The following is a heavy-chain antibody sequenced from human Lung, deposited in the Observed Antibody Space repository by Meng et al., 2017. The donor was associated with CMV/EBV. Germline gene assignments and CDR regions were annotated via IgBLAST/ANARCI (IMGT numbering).Heavy chain of an antibody. D-gene: IGHD3-22*01. V-gene: IGHV1-2*02. Sequence: AXVXVSXXAFGYTFTDYYIHWVRQAPGQGLEWMGWINPNSGVTNYAQKFQGRVSMTRDMSISAAYMELSGLRSDDTAAFYCAREARGNSGFYYFFDYWGQGXLVTVSS. CDR2: INPNSGVT. CDR1: GYTFTDYY. J-gene: IGHJ4*02. CDR3: AREARGNSGFYYFFDY.